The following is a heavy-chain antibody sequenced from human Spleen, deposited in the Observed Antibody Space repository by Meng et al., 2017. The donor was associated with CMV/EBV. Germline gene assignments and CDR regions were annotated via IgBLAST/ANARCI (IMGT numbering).Heavy chain of an antibody. J-gene: IGHJ5*02. D-gene: IGHD6-13*01. V-gene: IGHV4-34*01. CDR2: INHSGST. CDR1: GGSFSGYY. Sequence: QVQLQQWGAGLIQPLETLFPTCAVYGGSFSGYYWIWIRQPPGKGLEWIGEINHSGSTNYNPSLKSRVTISVDTSKNQFSLKLSSVTAADTAVYYCARHRGSSWIFKYNWFDPWGQETLVTVSS. CDR3: ARHRGSSWIFKYNWFDP.